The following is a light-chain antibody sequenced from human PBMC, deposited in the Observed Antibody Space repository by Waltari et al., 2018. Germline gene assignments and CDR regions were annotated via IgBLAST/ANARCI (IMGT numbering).Light chain of an antibody. Sequence: QPPSVSVSPGQTARIPCSGDALPHQYVYWYQQKTGQAPVQVMAKDIERPSGIPERFSGSNSGTTVTLIITGVQAEDEADYYCQSADIDGLYVVFGSGTKLTVL. J-gene: IGLJ2*01. V-gene: IGLV3-25*03. CDR1: ALPHQY. CDR3: QSADIDGLYVV. CDR2: KDI.